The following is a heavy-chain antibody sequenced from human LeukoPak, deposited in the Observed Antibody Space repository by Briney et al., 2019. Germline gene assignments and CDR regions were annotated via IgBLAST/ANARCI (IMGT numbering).Heavy chain of an antibody. Sequence: PSETLSLTCTVSGGSISSYYWSWIRQPAGKGLEWIGRIYYSGNTNYNPSLKSRVTISVDTSKDQFSLKLTSVTAADTAVYYCARAPGGNPTTHYFDYWGQGALVTVSS. V-gene: IGHV4-4*07. CDR1: GGSISSYY. CDR3: ARAPGGNPTTHYFDY. D-gene: IGHD1-14*01. CDR2: IYYSGNT. J-gene: IGHJ4*02.